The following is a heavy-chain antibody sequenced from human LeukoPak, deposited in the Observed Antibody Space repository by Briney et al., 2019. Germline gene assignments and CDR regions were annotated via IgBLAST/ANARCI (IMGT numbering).Heavy chain of an antibody. CDR3: ARAPLGPYFENSGTTFDY. Sequence: ASVKVSCKASGYTFTSYDIYWVRQATGQGLEWMGWMNPNTDNTDFAQKFQGRVTMTRDTSTSTAYMELSSLTSDDTAVYYCARAPLGPYFENSGTTFDYWGQGALVTVSS. D-gene: IGHD3-22*01. V-gene: IGHV1-8*01. CDR1: GYTFTSYD. J-gene: IGHJ4*02. CDR2: MNPNTDNT.